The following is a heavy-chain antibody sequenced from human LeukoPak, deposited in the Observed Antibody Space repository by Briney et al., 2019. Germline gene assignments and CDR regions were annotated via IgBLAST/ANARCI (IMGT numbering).Heavy chain of an antibody. D-gene: IGHD1-26*01. CDR1: GFTFSSYG. CDR3: ARVIIVGATGI. V-gene: IGHV3-33*01. J-gene: IGHJ3*02. Sequence: PGRSLRLSCAASGFTFSSYGMHWVRQAPGKGLEWVAVIWYDGSNKYYADSVKGRFTISRDNSKNTLYLQMNSLRAEDTAVYYCARVIIVGATGIWGQGTMVTVSS. CDR2: IWYDGSNK.